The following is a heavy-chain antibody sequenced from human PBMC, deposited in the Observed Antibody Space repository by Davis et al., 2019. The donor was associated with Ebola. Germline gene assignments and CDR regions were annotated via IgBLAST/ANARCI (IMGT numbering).Heavy chain of an antibody. CDR3: ARGTLFSIVVVTAIPFDP. CDR1: GYTFTSYG. V-gene: IGHV1-18*01. Sequence: ASVKVSCKASGYTFTSYGISWVRQAPGQGLEWMGWISGYNGNTNYAQKLQGRVTMTTDTSTSTAYMELSSLRSEDTAVYYCARGTLFSIVVVTAIPFDPWGQGTLVTVSS. J-gene: IGHJ5*02. D-gene: IGHD2-21*02. CDR2: ISGYNGNT.